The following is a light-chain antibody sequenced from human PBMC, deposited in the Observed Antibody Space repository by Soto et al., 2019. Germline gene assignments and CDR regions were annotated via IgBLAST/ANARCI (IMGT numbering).Light chain of an antibody. Sequence: IVLTQSPATLSLSPGERATLSCRASQSVGSYLAWYQQKPGQTPRLLIYDASNRATGIPARFSGSGSETDFTLTISSLGPEDFAVYYCQHRMNWPLTFGQGTRLDIK. CDR1: QSVGSY. CDR2: DAS. CDR3: QHRMNWPLT. V-gene: IGKV3-11*01. J-gene: IGKJ5*01.